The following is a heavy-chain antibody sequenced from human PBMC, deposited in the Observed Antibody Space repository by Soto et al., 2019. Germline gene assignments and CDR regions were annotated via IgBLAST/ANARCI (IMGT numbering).Heavy chain of an antibody. CDR3: AKSSSSNWYDYFNS. Sequence: EVDLLESGGGLVQPGGSLRLSCVASGFGLIDFAMSWVRQAPGKGLQWVSAISGSGSDTYYADSVKGRFTISRDTSKNTLYLQMNSLRAEDTALYYCAKSSSSNWYDYFNSWGQGSLVTVSS. J-gene: IGHJ4*02. D-gene: IGHD6-13*01. CDR1: GFGLIDFA. V-gene: IGHV3-23*01. CDR2: ISGSGSDT.